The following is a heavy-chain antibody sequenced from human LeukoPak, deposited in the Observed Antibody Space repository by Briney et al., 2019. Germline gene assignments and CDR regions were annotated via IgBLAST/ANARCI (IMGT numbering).Heavy chain of an antibody. CDR3: ARVGGYYDILTGYYRSEYYYGMDV. V-gene: IGHV3-21*01. CDR2: VSSSISYI. J-gene: IGHJ6*02. D-gene: IGHD3-9*01. CDR1: GFTFSSYS. Sequence: VKPGGSLRLSCAASGFTFSSYSMNWVRQAPGKGLEWVSSVSSSISYIYYADSVKGRFTISRDNAKNSLYLQMNSLRAEDTAVYYCARVGGYYDILTGYYRSEYYYGMDVWGQGTTVTVSS.